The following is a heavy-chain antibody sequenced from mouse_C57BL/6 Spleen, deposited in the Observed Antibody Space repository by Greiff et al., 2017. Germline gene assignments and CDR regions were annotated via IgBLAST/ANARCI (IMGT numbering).Heavy chain of an antibody. CDR1: GFSLSTSGMG. V-gene: IGHV8-12*01. Sequence: QVTLKVCGPGILQSSQTLSLTCSFSGFSLSTSGMGVSWIRQPSGKGLEWLAHIYWDDDKRYNPSLKSRLTISKDTSRNQVFLKITSVDTADTATYYCARDLLRYFDVWGTGTTVTVSS. D-gene: IGHD1-1*01. CDR2: IYWDDDK. CDR3: ARDLLRYFDV. J-gene: IGHJ1*03.